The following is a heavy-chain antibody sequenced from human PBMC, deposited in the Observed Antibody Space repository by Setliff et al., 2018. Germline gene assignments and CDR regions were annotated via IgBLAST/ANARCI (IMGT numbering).Heavy chain of an antibody. D-gene: IGHD1-26*01. CDR2: IYYNGNT. V-gene: IGHV4-59*01. Sequence: SETLSLTCAVYGGSFSGYYWSWIRQPPGKGLEWIGYIYYNGNTHYNPSLNSRVTMSVDTSKNQFSLKLTSVGAADTAVYYCARWGENSGRPDWRAFDIWGQGTMVTVSS. CDR3: ARWGENSGRPDWRAFDI. J-gene: IGHJ3*02. CDR1: GGSFSGYY.